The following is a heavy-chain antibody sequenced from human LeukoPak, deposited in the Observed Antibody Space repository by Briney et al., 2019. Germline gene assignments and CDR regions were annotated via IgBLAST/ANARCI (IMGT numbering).Heavy chain of an antibody. D-gene: IGHD5-12*01. CDR1: GFTFSSYS. Sequence: GGSLRLSCAASGFTFSSYSMNWVRQAPGEGLEWVSYISSSSSTIYYADSVKGRFTISRDSSKNTLYLQMNSLRPEDTAVYYCARARPSMWIDYWGQGTLVTVSS. V-gene: IGHV3-48*01. CDR3: ARARPSMWIDY. J-gene: IGHJ4*02. CDR2: ISSSSSTI.